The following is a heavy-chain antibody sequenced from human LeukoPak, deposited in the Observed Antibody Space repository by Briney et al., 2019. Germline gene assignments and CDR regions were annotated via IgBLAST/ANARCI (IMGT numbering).Heavy chain of an antibody. D-gene: IGHD6-19*01. V-gene: IGHV3-66*01. Sequence: GGSLRLSCAASGFTVSSSSMNWVRLGPGKGLEWVSVISSEGNTYYADSVKGRFTISRDNSRNTLCLQMHGLRADDTAVYYCARGQEQFSSPWQWGPRRKNFYYYGMDVWGQGTTVTVSS. CDR1: GFTVSSSS. CDR3: ARGQEQFSSPWQWGPRRKNFYYYGMDV. J-gene: IGHJ6*02. CDR2: ISSEGNT.